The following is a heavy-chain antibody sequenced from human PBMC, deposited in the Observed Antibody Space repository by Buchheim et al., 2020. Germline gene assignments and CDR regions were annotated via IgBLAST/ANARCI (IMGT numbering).Heavy chain of an antibody. CDR1: GFTFSGAW. D-gene: IGHD3-10*01. CDR2: IKSNADGVTT. V-gene: IGHV3-15*07. CDR3: TTGFSYGSGSYFWDCH. J-gene: IGHJ1*01. Sequence: VQLVESGGGLVKPGGSLRLSCAASGFTFSGAWMNWVRQAPGKGLEWVGRIKSNADGVTTDYAAPVKGRFSISRDDSKNTLYLQMNSLKAEDTAVYYCTTGFSYGSGSYFWDCHWGQGTL.